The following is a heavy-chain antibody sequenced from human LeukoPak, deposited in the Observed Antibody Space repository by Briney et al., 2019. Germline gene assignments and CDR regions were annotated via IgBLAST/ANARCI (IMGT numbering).Heavy chain of an antibody. D-gene: IGHD2-21*01. CDR3: ARELLDAISSGWYFDL. CDR1: GVTFSGIE. Sequence: GGSLSLSCAVSGVTFSGIEFHGARPARERGLEGGSAIGRGGDTYNPGSVKGRFTISREDAKNSLYLQMNSLTAGDTAVYYCARELLDAISSGWYFDLWGRGTLVTVSS. V-gene: IGHV3-13*01. J-gene: IGHJ2*01. CDR2: IGRGGDT.